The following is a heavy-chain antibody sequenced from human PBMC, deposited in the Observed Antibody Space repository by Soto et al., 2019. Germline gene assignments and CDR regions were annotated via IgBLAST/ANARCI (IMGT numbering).Heavy chain of an antibody. Sequence: RIACAACGVSVSRYSMNWVRQDTGKGLEWVSYISSSSSTIYYADSVKGRFTISSDNAKKSLYLQNNSLTVEAPAVYSGARDSMLGVSGQGTTDAVSS. CDR2: ISSSSSTI. J-gene: IGHJ6*02. CDR1: GVSVSRYS. D-gene: IGHD2-8*01. V-gene: IGHV3-48*01. CDR3: ARDSMLGV.